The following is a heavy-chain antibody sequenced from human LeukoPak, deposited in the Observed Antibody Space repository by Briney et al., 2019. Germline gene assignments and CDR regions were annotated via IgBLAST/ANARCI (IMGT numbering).Heavy chain of an antibody. CDR2: INPNSGGT. CDR3: ARDGYTTYYYYMDV. J-gene: IGHJ6*03. V-gene: IGHV1-2*02. D-gene: IGHD6-13*01. Sequence: ASVKVSCKASGYTFTGYYMHWVRQAPGQGLEWMGWINPNSGGTNYAQKFQGRVTMTRDTSISTAYMELSRLRSDDTAVYYCARDGYTTYYYYMDVWGKGTTVTVSS. CDR1: GYTFTGYY.